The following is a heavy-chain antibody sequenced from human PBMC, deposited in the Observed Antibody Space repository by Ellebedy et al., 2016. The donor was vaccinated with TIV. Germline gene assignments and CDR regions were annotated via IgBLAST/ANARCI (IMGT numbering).Heavy chain of an antibody. CDR2: ISSSSSTI. J-gene: IGHJ2*01. CDR1: GFIFSTYS. CDR3: AKIAVSGLWYFDL. D-gene: IGHD6-19*01. V-gene: IGHV3-48*01. Sequence: PGGSLRLSCAASGFIFSTYSMNWVRQAPGKGLEWVSYISSSSSTIYYADSVKGRFTVSRDNSKNTLYLQMNSLRAEDTAIYYCAKIAVSGLWYFDLWGRGTLVTVSS.